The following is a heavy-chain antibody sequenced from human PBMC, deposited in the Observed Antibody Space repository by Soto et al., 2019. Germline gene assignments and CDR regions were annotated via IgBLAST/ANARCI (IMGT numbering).Heavy chain of an antibody. CDR1: GGSISSYY. CDR2: IYYSGST. Sequence: SETLSLTCTVSGGSISSYYWSWIRQPPGKGLEWIGYIYYSGSTNYNPSLKSRVTISVDTSKNQFSLKLSSVTAADTAVYYCARGATIFGVVLDYYYYMDVWGKGTTVTVSS. V-gene: IGHV4-59*01. CDR3: ARGATIFGVVLDYYYYMDV. J-gene: IGHJ6*03. D-gene: IGHD3-3*01.